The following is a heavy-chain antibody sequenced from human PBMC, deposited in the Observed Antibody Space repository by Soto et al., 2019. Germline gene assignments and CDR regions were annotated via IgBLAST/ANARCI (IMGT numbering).Heavy chain of an antibody. CDR2: IYYSGST. J-gene: IGHJ4*02. V-gene: IGHV4-61*01. D-gene: IGHD1-7*01. CDR3: ARGVDWNYVGGGNLFDY. CDR1: GGSVSSGSYY. Sequence: QVQLQESGPGLVKPSETLSLTCTVSGGSVSSGSYYWSWIRQPPGKGLEWIGYIYYSGSTNYNPSLKSRVTISVDTSKNQFSLKLSSVTAADPAVYYCARGVDWNYVGGGNLFDYWGQGTLVTVSS.